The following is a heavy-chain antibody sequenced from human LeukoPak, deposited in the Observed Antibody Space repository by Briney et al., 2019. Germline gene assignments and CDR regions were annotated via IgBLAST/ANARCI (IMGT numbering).Heavy chain of an antibody. CDR2: INPSGGST. V-gene: IGHV1-46*01. CDR1: GYTFTSYG. J-gene: IGHJ4*02. CDR3: ASLPFYGDRTDFDY. Sequence: ASVKVSCKASGYTFTSYGISWVRQAPGQGREWMGIINPSGGSTSYAQKFQGRVTMTRDMSTSTVYMELSSLRSEDTAVYYCASLPFYGDRTDFDYWGQGTLVTVSS. D-gene: IGHD4-17*01.